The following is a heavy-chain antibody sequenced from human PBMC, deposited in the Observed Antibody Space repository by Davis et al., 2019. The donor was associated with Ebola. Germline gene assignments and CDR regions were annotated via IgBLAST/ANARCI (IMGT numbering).Heavy chain of an antibody. CDR2: INPNSGGT. D-gene: IGHD3-22*01. CDR1: GYTFTGYY. Sequence: AASVKVSCKASGYTFTGYYMHWVRQAPGQGLEWMGRINPNSGGTNYAQKFQGRVTMTRDTSISTAYMELSRLRSDDTAVYYRARDRVTMIVVEGYNWFDPWGQGTLVTVSS. V-gene: IGHV1-2*06. J-gene: IGHJ5*02. CDR3: ARDRVTMIVVEGYNWFDP.